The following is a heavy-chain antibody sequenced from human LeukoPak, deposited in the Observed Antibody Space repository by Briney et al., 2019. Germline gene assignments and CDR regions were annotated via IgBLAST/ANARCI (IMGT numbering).Heavy chain of an antibody. CDR1: GYTFTSYY. Sequence: ASVKVSCKASGYTFTSYYMHWVRQAPGQGLEWMGIINPSGGSTSYAQKFQGRVTMTRDTSTSTVYMELSRLRSDDTAVYYCARYGQEEPAAILYYYYGMDVWGQGTTVTVSS. V-gene: IGHV1-46*01. CDR2: INPSGGST. J-gene: IGHJ6*02. CDR3: ARYGQEEPAAILYYYYGMDV. D-gene: IGHD2-2*02.